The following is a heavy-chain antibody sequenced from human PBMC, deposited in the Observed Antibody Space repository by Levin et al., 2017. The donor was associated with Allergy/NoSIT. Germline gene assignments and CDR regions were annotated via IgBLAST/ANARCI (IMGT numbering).Heavy chain of an antibody. CDR2: INPGGGAP. Sequence: GESLKISCAPSGFTFTTYAMSWVRQAPGKGLEWVSSINPGGGAPFYAESVKGRFTISRDNSRNTLFLQMNSLRAEDTALYYCAKNYYFDSWGQGTLVTVSS. V-gene: IGHV3-23*01. CDR3: AKNYYFDS. CDR1: GFTFTTYA. J-gene: IGHJ4*02.